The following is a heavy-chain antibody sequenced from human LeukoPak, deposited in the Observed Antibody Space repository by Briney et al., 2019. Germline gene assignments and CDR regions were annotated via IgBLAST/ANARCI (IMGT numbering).Heavy chain of an antibody. J-gene: IGHJ4*02. Sequence: ASVKVSCKASGYTFSTYTVHWVRQAPGQRREWMGWINAGNGNTKYSQNFQGRVSITRDTSASTAYMEMSSLRCEDTAVYYCAREIDRDDYNRFFDYWGQGTLVTVSS. V-gene: IGHV1-3*01. CDR3: AREIDRDDYNRFFDY. CDR1: GYTFSTYT. D-gene: IGHD5-24*01. CDR2: INAGNGNT.